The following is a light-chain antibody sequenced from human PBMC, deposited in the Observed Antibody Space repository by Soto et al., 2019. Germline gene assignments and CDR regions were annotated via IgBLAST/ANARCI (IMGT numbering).Light chain of an antibody. J-gene: IGLJ1*01. Sequence: QSVLTQPTSGSGSPGQSSTISCTGTSSDVGSYNLASWYQQHPGKAPKLMIYEGSKRPSGVSNRFSGSKSGNTASLTISGLQAEDEADYYCCSYAGSSTLYAFGTGTKFTVL. CDR1: SSDVGSYNL. V-gene: IGLV2-23*01. CDR2: EGS. CDR3: CSYAGSSTLYA.